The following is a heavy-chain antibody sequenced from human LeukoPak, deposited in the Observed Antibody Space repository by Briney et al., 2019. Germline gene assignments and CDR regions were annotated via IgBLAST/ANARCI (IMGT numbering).Heavy chain of an antibody. CDR1: GYSFTNYW. J-gene: IGHJ4*02. Sequence: GESLKISCKGSGYSFTNYWIGWVRQMPGKGLEWMGIIYPGDSDNRFSPSFQGQVTISADKSINTAYLQWSSLKASDTAMYYCARIFMADRRGSTCYHPDFDYWGPGTLVTVSS. CDR3: ARIFMADRRGSTCYHPDFDY. V-gene: IGHV5-51*01. CDR2: IYPGDSDN. D-gene: IGHD2-15*01.